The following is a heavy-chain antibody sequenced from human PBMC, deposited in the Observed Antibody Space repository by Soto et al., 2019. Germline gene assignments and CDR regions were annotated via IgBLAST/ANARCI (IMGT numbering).Heavy chain of an antibody. J-gene: IGHJ4*02. D-gene: IGHD3-10*01. CDR3: ARHWITMVRGVCHFDY. V-gene: IGHV4-39*01. CDR2: IYYSGST. CDR1: GGSFSSSSYY. Sequence: QLQLQESGPGLVKPSETLSLTCTVSGGSFSSSSYYWGWIRQPPGKGLEWIGSIYYSGSTYYNPSLKNRVTMSVDPSKNQFSLKLISVTAADTAVYYCARHWITMVRGVCHFDYWGQGTLVTVSS.